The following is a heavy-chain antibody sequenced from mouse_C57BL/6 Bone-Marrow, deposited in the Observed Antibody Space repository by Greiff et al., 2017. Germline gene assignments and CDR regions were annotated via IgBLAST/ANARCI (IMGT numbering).Heavy chain of an antibody. CDR2: ISSGSSTL. CDR3: ARDYYVY. Sequence: EVMLVESGGGLVKPGGSLKLSCAASGFTFSDYGMHWVRQAPEKGLAWVAYISSGSSTLYYAATVKGRFTISRDNAKNTLFLQMTSLRSEDTAMYYCARDYYVYWGQGTTLTVSS. CDR1: GFTFSDYG. J-gene: IGHJ2*01. D-gene: IGHD1-1*01. V-gene: IGHV5-17*01.